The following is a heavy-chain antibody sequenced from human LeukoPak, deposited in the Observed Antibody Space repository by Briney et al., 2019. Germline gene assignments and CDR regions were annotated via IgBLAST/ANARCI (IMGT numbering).Heavy chain of an antibody. Sequence: GGSLRLSCAASGFTFNIYAMNWVRQAPGKGLEWVSAIKGSSGSTYYADSVKGRFTISRDDSQNTLYLQMNSLRAEDTAVYYCAEDRTTFDYWGRGTLVTVSS. V-gene: IGHV3-23*01. D-gene: IGHD4-11*01. J-gene: IGHJ4*02. CDR3: AEDRTTFDY. CDR2: IKGSSGST. CDR1: GFTFNIYA.